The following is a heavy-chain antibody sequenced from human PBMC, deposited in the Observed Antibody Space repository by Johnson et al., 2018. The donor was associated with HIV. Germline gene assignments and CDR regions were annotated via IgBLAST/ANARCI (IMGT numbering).Heavy chain of an antibody. D-gene: IGHD3-10*01. CDR2: ISYDGSNK. Sequence: HVQLVESGGGVVQPGRSLRLSCAASGFTFSSYAMHWVRQAPGKGLEWVAVISYDGSNKYYADSVKGRFTISRDNSKNTLYLQMNSLRAEDTAVYYCARSGVLLGCGEKDDAFDIWGQGTMVTVSS. CDR1: GFTFSSYA. J-gene: IGHJ3*02. V-gene: IGHV3-30-3*01. CDR3: ARSGVLLGCGEKDDAFDI.